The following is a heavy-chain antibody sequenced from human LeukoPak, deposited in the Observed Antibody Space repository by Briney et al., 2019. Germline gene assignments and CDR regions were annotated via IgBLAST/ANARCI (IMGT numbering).Heavy chain of an antibody. Sequence: GGSLRLSCTASGFSFSGHWMHWARQLPGKGLVWVSRISPTGSTTSYADSVKGRFTVSRDNAKNTLYLQVNNLRAEDTAVYYCARGYFDFWGQGTLVTVSS. CDR3: ARGYFDF. CDR2: ISPTGSTT. CDR1: GFSFSGHW. V-gene: IGHV3-74*01. J-gene: IGHJ4*02.